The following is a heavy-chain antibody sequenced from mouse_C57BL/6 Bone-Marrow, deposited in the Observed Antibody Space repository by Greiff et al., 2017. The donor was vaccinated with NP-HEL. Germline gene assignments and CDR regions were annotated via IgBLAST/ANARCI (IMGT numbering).Heavy chain of an antibody. CDR3: APRPYSSGYVDYARDY. Sequence: EVQVVESGGGLVKPGGSLKLSCAASGFTFSDYGMHWVRQAPEKGLEWVAYISSGSSTIYYADTVKGRFTISRGNAKNTLFLQMTSLRSEDTAMYYCAPRPYSSGYVDYARDYWGQGTSGTVSS. CDR1: GFTFSDYG. D-gene: IGHD3-2*02. V-gene: IGHV5-17*01. CDR2: ISSGSSTI. J-gene: IGHJ4*01.